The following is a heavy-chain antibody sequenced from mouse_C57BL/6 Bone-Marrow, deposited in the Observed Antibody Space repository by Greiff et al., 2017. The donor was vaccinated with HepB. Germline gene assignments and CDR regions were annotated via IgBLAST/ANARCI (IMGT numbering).Heavy chain of an antibody. D-gene: IGHD1-1*01. CDR2: IDPENGDT. Sequence: VQLQQSGAELVRPGASVKLSCTASGFNIQDDYMHWVKQRPEQGLEWIGWIDPENGDTEYASKFQGKATITADTSSNTAYLQLSRLTSEDTAVYYCTTDGSSSAWFAYWGQGTLVTVSA. CDR1: GFNIQDDY. J-gene: IGHJ3*01. CDR3: TTDGSSSAWFAY. V-gene: IGHV14-4*01.